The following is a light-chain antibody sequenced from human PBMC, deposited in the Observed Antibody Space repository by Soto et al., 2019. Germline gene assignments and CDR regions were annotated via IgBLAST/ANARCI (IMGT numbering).Light chain of an antibody. CDR3: RSYTSSNTLYV. Sequence: QSALTQPASVSGSPGQSITISCTGTSSDVGGYNYVSWYQQHPGKAPELMIYEVSNRPSGVSNRFSGSKSGNTASLTISGLQAEDEADYYCRSYTSSNTLYVFGTGPKLTVL. CDR2: EVS. V-gene: IGLV2-14*01. J-gene: IGLJ1*01. CDR1: SSDVGGYNY.